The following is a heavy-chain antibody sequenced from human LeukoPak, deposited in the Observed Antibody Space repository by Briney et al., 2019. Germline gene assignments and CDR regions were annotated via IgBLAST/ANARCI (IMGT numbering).Heavy chain of an antibody. CDR1: GFTFSSHW. V-gene: IGHV3-7*01. J-gene: IGHJ4*02. CDR2: IKGDGSAK. CDR3: ARDWSDADQVSIDY. D-gene: IGHD2-2*01. Sequence: GGSLRLSCAASGFTFSSHWMSWVRQAPGKGLEWVANIKGDGSAKDYVDSVKGRFTISRDNAKNSLYLQMNSLRAEDTAVYYCARDWSDADQVSIDYWGQGTLFTVSS.